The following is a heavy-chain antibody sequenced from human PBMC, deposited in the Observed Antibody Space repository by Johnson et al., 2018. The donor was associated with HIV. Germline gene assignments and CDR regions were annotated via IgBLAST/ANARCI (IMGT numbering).Heavy chain of an antibody. CDR1: GFTVSSNY. CDR3: ANSLLLDAFNI. D-gene: IGHD2-15*01. J-gene: IGHJ3*02. CDR2: IYSGGKT. Sequence: VQLVESGGGLIQPGGSLRLSCAASGFTVSSNYISWVRLAPGKGLEWVSVIYSGGKTYYADSVKGRFTISRDNSKNTLYLQMNSLRDEDTAVYYCANSLLLDAFNIWGQGTMVTVSS. V-gene: IGHV3-53*01.